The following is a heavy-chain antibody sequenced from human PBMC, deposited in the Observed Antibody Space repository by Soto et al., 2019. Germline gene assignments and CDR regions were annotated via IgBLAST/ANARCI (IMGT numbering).Heavy chain of an antibody. CDR2: VYYSGTT. CDR3: ARTTAVPNTLRSRYFFDY. J-gene: IGHJ4*02. CDR1: GGSVSDKTYY. V-gene: IGHV4-61*01. Sequence: SATLSLTCSVSGGSVSDKTYYWSWIRQPPGKRPEWIGYVYYSGTTNYNPSLKSRVTISVDLSKNRFSLRLSSVTTADTALYYCARTTAVPNTLRSRYFFDYWGQGTLVTVSS. D-gene: IGHD4-17*01.